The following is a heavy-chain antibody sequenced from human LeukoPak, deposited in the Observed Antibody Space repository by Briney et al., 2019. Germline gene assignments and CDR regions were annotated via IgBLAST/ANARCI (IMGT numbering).Heavy chain of an antibody. Sequence: SLRLSCAASGFTFSSYGMHWVRQAPGKGLEWVAFIRYDGSNKYYADSVKGRYTISRDNSKSTLYLQMNSLRAEDTAVYYCAKELAMIVVAPRRYAFDIWGQGTMVTVSS. CDR2: IRYDGSNK. J-gene: IGHJ3*02. V-gene: IGHV3-30*02. CDR1: GFTFSSYG. CDR3: AKELAMIVVAPRRYAFDI. D-gene: IGHD3-22*01.